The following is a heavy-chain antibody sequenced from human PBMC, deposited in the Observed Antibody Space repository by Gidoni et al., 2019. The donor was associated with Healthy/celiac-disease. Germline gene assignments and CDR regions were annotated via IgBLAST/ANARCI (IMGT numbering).Heavy chain of an antibody. CDR3: AREPLLSNPLDY. CDR1: GGSVSSGSYY. D-gene: IGHD1-26*01. V-gene: IGHV4-61*01. CDR2: IYYSGST. Sequence: QVQLQESGPGLVKPSETLSLTCTVSGGSVSSGSYYWSWIRQPPGKGLEWIGYIYYSGSTNYNPSLKSRVTISVDTSKNQFSLKLSSVTAADTAVYYCAREPLLSNPLDYWGQGTLVTVSS. J-gene: IGHJ4*02.